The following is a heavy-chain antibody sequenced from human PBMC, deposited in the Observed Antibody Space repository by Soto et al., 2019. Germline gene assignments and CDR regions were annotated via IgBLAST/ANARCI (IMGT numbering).Heavy chain of an antibody. CDR1: GGSISSGGYS. CDR3: ARLGMGFDWPRNAFDI. Sequence: SETLSLTCAVSGGSISSGGYSWGWIRQPPGKGLEWIGTIYYSGSTYYNPSLKSRVTISGDTSKNQFSLKLTSVTAADTAVYYCARLGMGFDWPRNAFDIWGQGTMVTVSS. D-gene: IGHD3-9*01. J-gene: IGHJ3*02. CDR2: IYYSGST. V-gene: IGHV4-39*01.